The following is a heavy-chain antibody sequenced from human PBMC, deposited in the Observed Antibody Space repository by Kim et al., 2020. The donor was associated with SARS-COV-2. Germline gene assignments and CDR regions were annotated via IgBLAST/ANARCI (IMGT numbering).Heavy chain of an antibody. J-gene: IGHJ6*02. Sequence: AQKFQGRVTITADESTSTAYMELSSLRSEDTAVYYCASAGDYYYYGMDVWGQGTTVTVSS. V-gene: IGHV1-69*01. CDR3: ASAGDYYYYGMDV.